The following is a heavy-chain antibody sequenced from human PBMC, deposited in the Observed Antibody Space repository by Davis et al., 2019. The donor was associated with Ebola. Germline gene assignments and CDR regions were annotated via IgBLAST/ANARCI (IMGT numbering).Heavy chain of an antibody. V-gene: IGHV3-23*01. CDR2: MSTTGSKT. Sequence: GGSLRLSCAASGFTLRSYVVSWVRQAPGAGLELVSSMSTTGSKTDYGDSVKGRFTISRDNSKNTLYLQMNSLRAEDTAVYYCAKEGGQFYYYGMDVWGQGTTVTVSS. J-gene: IGHJ6*02. CDR3: AKEGGQFYYYGMDV. CDR1: GFTLRSYV. D-gene: IGHD1-26*01.